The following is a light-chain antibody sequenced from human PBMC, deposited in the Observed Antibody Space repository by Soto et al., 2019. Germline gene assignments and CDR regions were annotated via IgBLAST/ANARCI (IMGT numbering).Light chain of an antibody. Sequence: QAVVTQSPSATASLGASVKLTCTLSSGHSNYAIAWHQQQPEKGPRFLMTLGDDGSHRKGDGIPDRFSGSSSGAERYLTISSLQSEDEADYYCQTWDTGTVVFGGGTKVTVL. CDR2: LGDDGSH. V-gene: IGLV4-69*01. CDR1: SGHSNYA. J-gene: IGLJ2*01. CDR3: QTWDTGTVV.